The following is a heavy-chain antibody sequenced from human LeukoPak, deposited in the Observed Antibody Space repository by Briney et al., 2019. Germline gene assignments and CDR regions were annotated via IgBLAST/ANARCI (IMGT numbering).Heavy chain of an antibody. CDR2: IYSGGST. V-gene: IGHV3-53*01. J-gene: IGHJ6*03. Sequence: GGSLRLSCAASGFTVSSNYMSWVRQAPGKGLEWVSVIYSGGSTYYADSVKGRFTISRDNSKNTLYLQMNSLRVEDTAVYYCARVEVYYYYYMDVWGKGTTVTVSS. CDR1: GFTVSSNY. CDR3: ARVEVYYYYYMDV.